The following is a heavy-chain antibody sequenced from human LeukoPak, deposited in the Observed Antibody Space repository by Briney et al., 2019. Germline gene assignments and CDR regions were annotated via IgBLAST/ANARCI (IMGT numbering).Heavy chain of an antibody. Sequence: QAGGSLRLSCAASGFTFSTYAMSWVRQAPGKGLEWVSTIIGSGESTYYADSVKGRFTISRDNSKNTLYLQVSSLRAEDTGFYYCAKHLSSSSRYYYDSWGQGTLVTVSS. CDR3: AKHLSSSSRYYYDS. CDR2: IIGSGEST. CDR1: GFTFSTYA. J-gene: IGHJ4*02. V-gene: IGHV3-23*01. D-gene: IGHD6-13*01.